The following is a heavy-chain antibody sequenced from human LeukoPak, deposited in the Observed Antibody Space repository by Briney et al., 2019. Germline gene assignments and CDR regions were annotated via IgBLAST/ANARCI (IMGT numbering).Heavy chain of an antibody. CDR3: AREGASQDVRGFDF. Sequence: PSETLSLTCTVSGGSISSSSYYWGWIRQPPGKGLEWIGSIYYSGSTYYNPSLKSRVTISVDTSKNQFSLKLNSVTVADTAVYYCAREGASQDVRGFDFWGLGAQVTVSS. CDR2: IYYSGST. D-gene: IGHD3-10*02. V-gene: IGHV4-39*07. CDR1: GGSISSSSYY. J-gene: IGHJ4*02.